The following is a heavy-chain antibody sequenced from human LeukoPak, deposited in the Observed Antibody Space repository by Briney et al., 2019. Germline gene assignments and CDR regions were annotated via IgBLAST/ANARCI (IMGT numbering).Heavy chain of an antibody. CDR3: ARERHYYDSSGYRRHVLFDY. V-gene: IGHV4-34*01. CDR2: INHSGST. J-gene: IGHJ4*02. CDR1: GGSFSGYY. Sequence: PSETLSLTCAVYGGSFSGYYWSWIRQPPGKGLEWIGEINHSGSTNYNPSLKSRVTISVDTSKNQFSLKLSSVTAADTAVYYRARERHYYDSSGYRRHVLFDYWGQGTLVTVSS. D-gene: IGHD3-22*01.